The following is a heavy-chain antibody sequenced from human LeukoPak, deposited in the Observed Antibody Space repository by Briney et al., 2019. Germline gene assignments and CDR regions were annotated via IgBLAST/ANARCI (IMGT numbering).Heavy chain of an antibody. J-gene: IGHJ5*02. V-gene: IGHV3-23*01. Sequence: GGSLRLSCAASGFTFSSYAMSWVRQAPGKGLKWVSAISGSGGSTYYADSVKGRFTISRDNSKNTLYLQMNSLRAEDTAVYYCAKAGLRVTAIRGPNWFDPWGQGTLVTVSS. CDR3: AKAGLRVTAIRGPNWFDP. CDR1: GFTFSSYA. CDR2: ISGSGGST. D-gene: IGHD2-21*02.